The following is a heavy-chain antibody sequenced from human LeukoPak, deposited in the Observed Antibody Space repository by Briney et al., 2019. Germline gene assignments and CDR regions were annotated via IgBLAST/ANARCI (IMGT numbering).Heavy chain of an antibody. CDR3: ARVFPPNWFDP. J-gene: IGHJ5*02. Sequence: GGSLRLSCAASGFTVTSNYMSWVRLAPGKGREWVSIIYSGGGAYYADSVKGRFTISRDNSRNTLFLQMNSLRAEDTAMYYCARVFPPNWFDPWGQGTLVTVSS. V-gene: IGHV3-66*01. D-gene: IGHD3-10*02. CDR1: GFTVTSNY. CDR2: IYSGGGA.